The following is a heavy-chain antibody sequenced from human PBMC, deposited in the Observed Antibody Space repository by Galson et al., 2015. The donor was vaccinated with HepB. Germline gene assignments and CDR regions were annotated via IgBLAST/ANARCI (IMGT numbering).Heavy chain of an antibody. V-gene: IGHV3-30*04. CDR2: ISYDGSNK. CDR3: ARDGQYCSGGSCYSYYYYGMDV. Sequence: SLRLSCAASGFTFSSYAMHWVRQAPGKGLEWVAVISYDGSNKYYADSVKGRFTISRDNSKNTLYLQMNSLRAEDTAVYYCARDGQYCSGGSCYSYYYYGMDVWGQGTTVTVSS. J-gene: IGHJ6*02. CDR1: GFTFSSYA. D-gene: IGHD2-15*01.